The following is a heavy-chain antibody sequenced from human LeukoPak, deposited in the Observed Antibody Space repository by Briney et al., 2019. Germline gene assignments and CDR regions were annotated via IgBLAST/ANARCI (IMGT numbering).Heavy chain of an antibody. CDR2: ISGSGGST. CDR3: SRDPRVGTTNHFDY. CDR1: GFTFSTYG. V-gene: IGHV3-23*01. J-gene: IGHJ4*02. D-gene: IGHD2/OR15-2a*01. Sequence: GRSLRLSCAASGFTFSTYGMSWVRQAPGKGLEWVSAISGSGGSTYYADSVKGRFTISRDNSKNILYLQMNSLRAEDTAVYYCSRDPRVGTTNHFDYWGQGTLVTVSS.